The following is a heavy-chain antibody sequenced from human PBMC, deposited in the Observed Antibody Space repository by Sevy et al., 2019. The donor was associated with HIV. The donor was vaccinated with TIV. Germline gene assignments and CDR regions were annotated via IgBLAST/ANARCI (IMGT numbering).Heavy chain of an antibody. Sequence: GGSLRLSCAASGFTFSSYGMHWVRQAPGKGLEWVALIWYDGSSKYYADSVKGRFNISRNNSKNTLYLQMNSLRADDTAVYNSASGTYYYASRIENFDYWGQGTQVTISS. CDR3: ASGTYYYASRIENFDY. J-gene: IGHJ4*02. CDR2: IWYDGSSK. V-gene: IGHV3-33*01. CDR1: GFTFSSYG. D-gene: IGHD3-10*01.